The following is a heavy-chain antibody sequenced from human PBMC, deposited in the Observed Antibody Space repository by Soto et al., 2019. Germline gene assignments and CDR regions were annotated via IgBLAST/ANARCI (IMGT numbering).Heavy chain of an antibody. CDR3: ARKVATALDAYDI. CDR1: GGTFSSYA. J-gene: IGHJ3*02. D-gene: IGHD1-1*01. CDR2: IIPLFGST. V-gene: IGHV1-69*06. Sequence: SVKVSCKASGGTFSSYAINWVRQAPGQGLEWMGDIIPLFGSTNYAQKFQGRVTITADRSTSTAYLELSSLRSEDTAVYYCARKVATALDAYDIWGQGTMVTVSS.